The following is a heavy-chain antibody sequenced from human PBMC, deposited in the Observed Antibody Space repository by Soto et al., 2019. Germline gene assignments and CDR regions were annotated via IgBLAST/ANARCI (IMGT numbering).Heavy chain of an antibody. CDR2: IYPGDSDT. CDR1: GYSFTSYW. Sequence: GESLKISCKGSGYSFTSYWIGWVRQMPGKGLEWMGIIYPGDSDTRYSPSFQGQVTISADKSISTAYLQWRSLKASDTAMYYCARSGEDYYASSGYPNWFDPWGQGTLVTVSS. V-gene: IGHV5-51*01. J-gene: IGHJ5*02. CDR3: ARSGEDYYASSGYPNWFDP. D-gene: IGHD3-22*01.